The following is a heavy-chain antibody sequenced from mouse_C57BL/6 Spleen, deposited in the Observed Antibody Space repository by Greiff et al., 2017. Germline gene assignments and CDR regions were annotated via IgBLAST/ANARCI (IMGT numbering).Heavy chain of an antibody. J-gene: IGHJ2*01. CDR2: INPNNGGT. CDR3: ARSIITTVVAPYFDY. V-gene: IGHV1-18*01. D-gene: IGHD1-1*01. Sequence: DVKLQESGPELVKPGASVKIPCKASGYTFTDYNMDWVKQSHGKSLEWIGDINPNNGGTIYNQKFKGKATLTVDKSSSTAYMELRSLTSEDTAVYYCARSIITTVVAPYFDYWGQGTTLTVSS. CDR1: GYTFTDYN.